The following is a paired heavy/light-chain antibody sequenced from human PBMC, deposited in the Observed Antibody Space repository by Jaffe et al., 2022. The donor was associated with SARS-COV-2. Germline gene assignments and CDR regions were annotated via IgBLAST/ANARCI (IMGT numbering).Heavy chain of an antibody. D-gene: IGHD2-2*01. CDR1: GYTFISYG. CDR2: INAGNGNT. J-gene: IGHJ4*02. V-gene: IGHV1-3*01. Sequence: QVQLVQSGAEVKKPGASVKVSCKASGYTFISYGMHWVRQAPGQRLEWMGWINAGNGNTKYSQKFQGRVTVTRDTSANTAYMELSSLRSEDTAVYYCARSLCSRTSCSYYSEYWGQGTLVTVSS. CDR3: ARSLCSRTSCSYYSEY.
Light chain of an antibody. Sequence: EIVLTQSPGTLSLSPGERATLSCRASQSVTSSYLVWYQQKPGQAPRLLIYGASNKATGIPDRFSGSGSGTDFTLTISRLEPEDFAVYYCQQYGSSPLTFGGGTKVEIK. V-gene: IGKV3-20*01. CDR1: QSVTSSY. J-gene: IGKJ4*01. CDR2: GAS. CDR3: QQYGSSPLT.